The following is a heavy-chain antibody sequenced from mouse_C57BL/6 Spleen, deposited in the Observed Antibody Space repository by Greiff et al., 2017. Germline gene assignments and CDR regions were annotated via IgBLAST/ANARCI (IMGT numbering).Heavy chain of an antibody. CDR1: GYTFTSYW. D-gene: IGHD3-1*01. J-gene: IGHJ2*01. V-gene: IGHV1-69*01. CDR2: IDPSDSYS. Sequence: VQLQQPGAELVMPGASVKLSCKASGYTFTSYWMHWVKQRPGQGLEWIGEIDPSDSYSNYNQKFTGKSTLTVDKSSSTAYLQLSSLASEDSAVCESATKEEARGPFDYWGQGTTLTVSS. CDR3: ATKEEARGPFDY.